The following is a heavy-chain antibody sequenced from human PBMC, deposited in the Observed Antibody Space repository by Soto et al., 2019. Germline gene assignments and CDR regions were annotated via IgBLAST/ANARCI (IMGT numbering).Heavy chain of an antibody. CDR1: GDSVSSNSAA. CDR2: TYHRSKWLN. D-gene: IGHD2-21*02. Sequence: QVHLHQSGPGVVKPSQTLSLTCAISGDSVSSNSAAWNWIRQSPLRGLEWLGRTYHRSKWLNDYALTPGGSKTLNPDTIKNQVPLQMYSVTPEDTAVYYCARGPGEPRGDALDLWGQGKVVTVSS. V-gene: IGHV6-1*03. J-gene: IGHJ3*01. CDR3: ARGPGEPRGDALDL.